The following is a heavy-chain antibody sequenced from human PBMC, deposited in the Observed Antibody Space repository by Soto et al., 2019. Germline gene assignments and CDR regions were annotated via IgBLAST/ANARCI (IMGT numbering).Heavy chain of an antibody. Sequence: SETLSLTCTVSGGSISSSGYYWSWIRQHPGKGLEWIGYIYYSGSTYYNPSLKSRVTISVDTSKNQFSLKLSSVTAADTAVYYCARDRLTMVRGGSLYDYGMDVWGQGTTVTVSS. V-gene: IGHV4-31*03. CDR3: ARDRLTMVRGGSLYDYGMDV. J-gene: IGHJ6*02. CDR1: GGSISSSGYY. CDR2: IYYSGST. D-gene: IGHD3-10*01.